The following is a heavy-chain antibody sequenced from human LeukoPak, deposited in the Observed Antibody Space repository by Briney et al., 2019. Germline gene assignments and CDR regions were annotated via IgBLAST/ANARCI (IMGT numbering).Heavy chain of an antibody. D-gene: IGHD3-9*01. V-gene: IGHV3-23*01. J-gene: IGHJ4*02. Sequence: GGSLRLSCAASGFTFSSYAMSWVRQAPGKGLEWVSAISGSGGSTYYAGSVKGRFTISRDNSKNTLYLQMNSLRAEDTAVYYCAKDLTRRYFDWLLTGYFDYWGQGTLVTVSS. CDR2: ISGSGGST. CDR3: AKDLTRRYFDWLLTGYFDY. CDR1: GFTFSSYA.